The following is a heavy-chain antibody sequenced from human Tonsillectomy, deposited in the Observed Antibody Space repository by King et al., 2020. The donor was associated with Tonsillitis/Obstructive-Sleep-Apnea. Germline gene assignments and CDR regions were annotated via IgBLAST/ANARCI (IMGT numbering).Heavy chain of an antibody. CDR3: AKTPYTYSYYDYYMDV. CDR2: LRGREGST. CDR1: RFTFSSYA. D-gene: IGHD2-15*01. V-gene: IGHV3-23*01. J-gene: IGHJ6*03. Sequence: VQLLEAGGGLVQPGGSLRLSCAASRFTFSSYAVNWVRQAPGKGLEWFSGLRGREGSTYYADSVKGRFTISRDTSKTTLFLQMNSLRAEDTAVYYCAKTPYTYSYYDYYMDVWGKGTTVTVSS.